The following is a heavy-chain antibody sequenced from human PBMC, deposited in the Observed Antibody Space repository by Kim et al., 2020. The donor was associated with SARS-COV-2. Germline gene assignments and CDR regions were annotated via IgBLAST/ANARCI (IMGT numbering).Heavy chain of an antibody. V-gene: IGHV4-59*01. CDR3: ARASTVTKSLYYYYYGMDV. J-gene: IGHJ6*02. Sequence: SRVTISVETSKNQFSLKLSSVTAADTAVYYCARASTVTKSLYYYYYGMDVWGQGTTVTVSS. D-gene: IGHD4-17*01.